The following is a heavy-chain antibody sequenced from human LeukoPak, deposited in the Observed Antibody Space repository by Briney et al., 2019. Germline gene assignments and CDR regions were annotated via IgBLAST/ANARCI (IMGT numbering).Heavy chain of an antibody. J-gene: IGHJ5*02. CDR3: ARGGGSGSYCWFDP. Sequence: SGTLSLTCAVYGGSFSGYYWSWIRQPPGKGLEWIGEINHSGSTNYNPSLKSRVTISVDTSKNQFSLKLSSATAADTAVYYCARGGGSGSYCWFDPWGQGTLATVSS. V-gene: IGHV4-34*01. CDR2: INHSGST. D-gene: IGHD1-26*01. CDR1: GGSFSGYY.